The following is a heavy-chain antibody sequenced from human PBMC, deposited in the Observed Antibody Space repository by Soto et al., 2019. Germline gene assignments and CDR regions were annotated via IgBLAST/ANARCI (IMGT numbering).Heavy chain of an antibody. V-gene: IGHV3-30-3*01. CDR2: ISFDGANK. CDR1: GFTFSSYN. J-gene: IGHJ4*02. CDR3: ARDGYNRGGFDY. Sequence: GGSLRLSCGASGFTFSSYNMHWVRQAPGEGLEWVAVISFDGANKFYADSVKGRFTISRDISRDTLYLQMSSLRDEDTAIYYCARDGYNRGGFDYWGQGTLVTVSS. D-gene: IGHD3-10*01.